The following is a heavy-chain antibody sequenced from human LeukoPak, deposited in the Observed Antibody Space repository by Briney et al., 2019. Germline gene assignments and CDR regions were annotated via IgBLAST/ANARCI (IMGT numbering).Heavy chain of an antibody. J-gene: IGHJ5*02. Sequence: GGSLRLSCAASGFTFSSYSMTWVRQAPGKGLEWVSSISSSSSYIYYADSVKGRFTISRDNAKNSLYLQMNSLRAEDTAVYYCARSRARTIFGPGNWFDPWGQGTLITVSS. D-gene: IGHD3-3*01. V-gene: IGHV3-21*01. CDR2: ISSSSSYI. CDR1: GFTFSSYS. CDR3: ARSRARTIFGPGNWFDP.